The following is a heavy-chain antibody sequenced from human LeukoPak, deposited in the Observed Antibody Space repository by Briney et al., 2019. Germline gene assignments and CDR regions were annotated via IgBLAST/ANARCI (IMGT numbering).Heavy chain of an antibody. V-gene: IGHV4-61*02. CDR3: AGNYYYYYGMDV. CDR1: NGSINSGSYY. CDR2: MYTSGST. Sequence: PSQTLSLTCTVSNGSINSGSYYWSWIRQPAGKGLEWIGRMYTSGSTNYNPSLKSRVTISVDTSKNQFSLKLSSVTAADTAVYYCAGNYYYYYGMDVWGQGTTVTVSS. J-gene: IGHJ6*02.